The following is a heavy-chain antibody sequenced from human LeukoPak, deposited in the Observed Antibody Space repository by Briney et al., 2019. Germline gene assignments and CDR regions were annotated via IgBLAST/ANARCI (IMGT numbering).Heavy chain of an antibody. CDR3: ARDPDP. CDR2: IYYIGST. Sequence: SETLSLTCTVSGGSIISSSYYWGWIRQPPGKGLEWIGSIYYIGSTYYNPSLKSRVTISVDTSKNQFSLKLTSVTAADTAVYYCARDPDPWGQGTLVTVSS. J-gene: IGHJ5*02. V-gene: IGHV4-39*07. CDR1: GGSIISSSYY.